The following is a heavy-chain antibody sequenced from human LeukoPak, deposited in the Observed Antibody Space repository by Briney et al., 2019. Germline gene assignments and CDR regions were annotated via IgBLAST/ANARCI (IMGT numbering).Heavy chain of an antibody. D-gene: IGHD2-15*01. V-gene: IGHV4-39*01. CDR3: ASSVVVAAPGFDY. CDR2: ISYSGST. J-gene: IGHJ4*02. CDR1: GGSISSSSYS. Sequence: PSETLSLTCTVSGGSISSSSYSWGWIRQPPGKGLEWIGSISYSGSTYYNPSLKSRVTISVDTSKNQFSLKLSSVTAADTAVYYCASSVVVAAPGFDYWGQGTLVTVSS.